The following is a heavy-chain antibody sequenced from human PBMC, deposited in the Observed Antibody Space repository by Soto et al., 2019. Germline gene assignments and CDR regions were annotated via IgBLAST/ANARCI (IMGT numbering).Heavy chain of an antibody. CDR2: ISYDGGNK. Sequence: GGSLRLSCAASGFTFSSYGMHWVRQAPGKGLEWVAVISYDGGNKYYADSVKGGFTISRDNSKNTLYLQMNSLRAEDTAVYYCAKGGKVYSSSWYVSGYWGQGTLVTVSS. J-gene: IGHJ4*02. CDR3: AKGGKVYSSSWYVSGY. D-gene: IGHD6-13*01. V-gene: IGHV3-30*18. CDR1: GFTFSSYG.